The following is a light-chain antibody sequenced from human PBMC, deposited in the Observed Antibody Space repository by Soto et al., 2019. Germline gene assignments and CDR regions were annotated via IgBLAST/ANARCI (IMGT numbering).Light chain of an antibody. CDR2: DAS. CDR3: QQRSNWPLT. CDR1: QSVSSY. J-gene: IGKJ4*01. Sequence: EIVLTQSPASLSLSPGERATISCRASQSVSSYFDWYQQKPGKAPRLLIYDASNMDTGVPARFSGSGSGTDFTLTISSLEPEDFAAYYCQQRSNWPLTFGGGTKVEIK. V-gene: IGKV3-11*01.